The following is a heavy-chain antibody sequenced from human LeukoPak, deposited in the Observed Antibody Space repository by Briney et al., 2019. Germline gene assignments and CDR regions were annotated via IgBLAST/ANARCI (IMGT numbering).Heavy chain of an antibody. Sequence: ASVKVSCKASGYTFTSYGISWVRQAPGQGLEWMGWIIAYNGNTNYAQKLQGRVTMTTDTSTSTAYMELRSLRSDDTAVYYCARSFYPGYGGGYCSSTSCVFDYWGQGTLVTVSS. CDR3: ARSFYPGYGGGYCSSTSCVFDY. CDR2: IIAYNGNT. V-gene: IGHV1-18*01. J-gene: IGHJ4*02. CDR1: GYTFTSYG. D-gene: IGHD2-2*01.